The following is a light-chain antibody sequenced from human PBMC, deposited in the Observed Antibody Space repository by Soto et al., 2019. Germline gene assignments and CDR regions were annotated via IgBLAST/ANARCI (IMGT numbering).Light chain of an antibody. CDR3: SSYTNNSFVV. CDR1: SSDVGGYNY. V-gene: IGLV2-14*01. CDR2: DVS. J-gene: IGLJ2*01. Sequence: QSVLTQPASVSGSPGQSITISCTGTSSDVGGYNYVSWYQQHPGKAPKLIIYDVSNWPSGVSNRFSGSKSGNTASLTISGLQAEDEADYYCSSYTNNSFVVFGGGTQLTVL.